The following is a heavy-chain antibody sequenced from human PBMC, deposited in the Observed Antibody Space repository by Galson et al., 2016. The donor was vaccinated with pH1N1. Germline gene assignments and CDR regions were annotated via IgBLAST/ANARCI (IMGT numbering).Heavy chain of an antibody. D-gene: IGHD3-16*01. Sequence: SVKVSCKAFGYTFTLYYFHWVRQAPGQGLEWLGIIDPGSGGTNYNQKFQGRVTMTRDTSTNTVYVELSTLISEDTAMYYCVGIKGGALDIWGQGTKVIVSS. V-gene: IGHV1-46*01. CDR3: VGIKGGALDI. J-gene: IGHJ3*02. CDR1: GYTFTLYY. CDR2: IDPGSGGT.